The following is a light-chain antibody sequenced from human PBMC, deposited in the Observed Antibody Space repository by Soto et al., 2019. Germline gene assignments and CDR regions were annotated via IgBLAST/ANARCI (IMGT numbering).Light chain of an antibody. Sequence: QSVLTQPASVSGSPGQSITISCTGSVVGGYNYVSWYQQHPGKAPKLMIYDVSNRPSGVSNRFSGSKSGNTASLTISGLQVEDEAEYYCSSYTNSNTLVFGTGTKVTVL. CDR1: SVVGGYNY. CDR3: SSYTNSNTLV. V-gene: IGLV2-14*01. CDR2: DVS. J-gene: IGLJ1*01.